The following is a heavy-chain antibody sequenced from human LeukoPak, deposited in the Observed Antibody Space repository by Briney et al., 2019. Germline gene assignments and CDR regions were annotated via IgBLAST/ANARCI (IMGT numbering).Heavy chain of an antibody. CDR1: GGSISSYY. V-gene: IGHV4-59*08. Sequence: PSETLSLTCTVSGGSISSYYWSWIRQPPGKGLEWIGYIYYSGSTNYNPSLKSRVTISVDTSKNQFSLKLSSVTAADTAVYYCARHKWGLIAVAGNFDYWGQGTLVTVSS. J-gene: IGHJ4*02. D-gene: IGHD6-19*01. CDR2: IYYSGST. CDR3: ARHKWGLIAVAGNFDY.